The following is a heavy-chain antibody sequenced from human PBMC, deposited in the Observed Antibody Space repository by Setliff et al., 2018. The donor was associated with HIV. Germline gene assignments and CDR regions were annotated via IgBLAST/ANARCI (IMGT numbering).Heavy chain of an antibody. CDR2: IYYTGST. Sequence: NPSETLSLTCTVSGGSISNDYWHWIRQSPGRGLEWIGYIYYTGSTNYSPSLKSRVAMSVDSSNHQFSLKLTSVTPADTAIYYCAREDGSNSHDTFEIWGQGILVTVSS. CDR3: AREDGSNSHDTFEI. J-gene: IGHJ3*02. V-gene: IGHV4-59*01. D-gene: IGHD1-1*01. CDR1: GGSISNDY.